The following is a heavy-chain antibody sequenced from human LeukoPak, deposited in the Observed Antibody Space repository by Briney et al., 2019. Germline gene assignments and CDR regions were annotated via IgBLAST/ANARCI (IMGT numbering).Heavy chain of an antibody. D-gene: IGHD1-1*01. V-gene: IGHV1-2*02. J-gene: IGHJ4*02. CDR2: INPNSDGT. CDR1: GYTFTCYY. Sequence: ASVKVSCKASGYTFTCYYMHWVRQAPGQGLEWMGWINPNSDGTNYAQKFQGRVTMTRDTSISTAYMELSRLRSDDMAVYYCARAGYNWNADYWGQGTLVTVSS. CDR3: ARAGYNWNADY.